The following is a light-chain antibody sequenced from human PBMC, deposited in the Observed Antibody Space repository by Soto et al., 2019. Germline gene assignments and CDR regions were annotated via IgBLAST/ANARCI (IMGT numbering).Light chain of an antibody. V-gene: IGKV1-12*01. CDR3: QQTLSFPPT. Sequence: DIQMTQSPSSVSASVGDRVTITCRASQAIDSWLAWYQQKPGEAPKILIFTGSLLHSGVPPRFSGSGSGTDFTLTISSLQPEDFETYYCQQTLSFPPTFGQGTKVDIK. J-gene: IGKJ1*01. CDR1: QAIDSW. CDR2: TGS.